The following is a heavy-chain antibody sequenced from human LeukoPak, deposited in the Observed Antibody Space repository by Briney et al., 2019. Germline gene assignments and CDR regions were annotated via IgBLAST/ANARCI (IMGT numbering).Heavy chain of an antibody. CDR2: ISSSSSYT. CDR3: ARDSGVVAATPGDY. J-gene: IGHJ4*02. Sequence: LSLTCTVSGGSISSGDYYWSWIRQAPGKGLEWVSYISSSSSYTNYADSVKGRFTISRDNAKNSLYLQMNSLRAEDTAVYYCARDSGVVAATPGDYWGQGTLVTVSS. V-gene: IGHV3-11*05. CDR1: GGSISSGDYY. D-gene: IGHD2-15*01.